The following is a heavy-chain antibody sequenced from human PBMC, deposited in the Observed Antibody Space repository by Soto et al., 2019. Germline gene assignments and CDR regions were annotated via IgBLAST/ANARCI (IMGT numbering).Heavy chain of an antibody. V-gene: IGHV4-34*01. D-gene: IGHD3-10*01. CDR3: ARLAQGYGSGSYFIPDY. CDR1: GGSFSGYY. Sequence: QVQLQQWGAGLLKPSETLSLTCAVYGGSFSGYYWSWIRQPPGKGLEWIGEINHSGSTNYNPSLKSRVTISVDTSKNQFSLTLSSVTAADTAVYYCARLAQGYGSGSYFIPDYWGQGTLVTVSS. CDR2: INHSGST. J-gene: IGHJ4*02.